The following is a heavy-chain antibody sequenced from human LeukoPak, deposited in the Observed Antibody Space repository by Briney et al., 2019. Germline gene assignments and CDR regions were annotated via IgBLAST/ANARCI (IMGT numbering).Heavy chain of an antibody. J-gene: IGHJ4*02. CDR1: VHPISSNY. V-gene: IGHV4-59*01. CDR3: ARDDRGSDYFDY. CDR2: ISYTGST. Sequence: SETLSLTCTVSVHPISSNYWTWIHQPPGQGLEWIGYISYTGSTNYNPSLKSRLTISVDTSKNQFSLKLSSVTAADTALYYCARDDRGSDYFDYWGQGTPVTVSS. D-gene: IGHD1-26*01.